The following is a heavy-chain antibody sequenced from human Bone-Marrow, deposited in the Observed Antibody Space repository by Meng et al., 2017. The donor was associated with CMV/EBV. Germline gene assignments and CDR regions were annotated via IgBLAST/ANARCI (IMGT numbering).Heavy chain of an antibody. CDR1: GYTFTSYG. J-gene: IGHJ4*02. D-gene: IGHD3-22*01. V-gene: IGHV1-18*01. CDR3: ARALKTATYYYDSSGYYYSY. Sequence: ASVKVSCKASGYTFTSYGISWVRQAPGQGLEWMGWISAYNGNTNYAQKLQGRVTMTTDTSTSTAYMELRSLRSDDTVVYYCARALKTATYYYDSSGYYYSYWGQGTLVTVSS. CDR2: ISAYNGNT.